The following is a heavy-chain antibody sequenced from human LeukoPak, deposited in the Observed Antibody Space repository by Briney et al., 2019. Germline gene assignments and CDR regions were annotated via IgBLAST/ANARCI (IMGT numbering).Heavy chain of an antibody. Sequence: PGGSLRLSCAASGFTVRSNYMTWVRQAPGKGLEWVPVINTGGSTYYADSVKGRFTISRDDSKNTLYLQMNSLRAEDTAVYYCVRDGDYHLYWGQGTLVTVSS. CDR3: VRDGDYHLY. CDR2: INTGGST. CDR1: GFTVRSNY. V-gene: IGHV3-53*01. D-gene: IGHD4-17*01. J-gene: IGHJ4*02.